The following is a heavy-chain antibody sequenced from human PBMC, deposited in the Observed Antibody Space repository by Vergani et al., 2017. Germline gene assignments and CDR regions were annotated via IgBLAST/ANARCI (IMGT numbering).Heavy chain of an antibody. CDR1: GYPFSSYV. Sequence: QEQLVQSGSELSEPGASVKVSCKASGYPFSSYVMNWVRQAPGQGLEWMGWINTNTGNPTYAQGFTGRFLFSLDTSVSTAYLQINSLKAVDTAVYYCAREVREMYSDYDSRFDYWGQGTLVTVSS. CDR3: AREVREMYSDYDSRFDY. D-gene: IGHD4-11*01. CDR2: INTNTGNP. V-gene: IGHV7-4-1*02. J-gene: IGHJ4*02.